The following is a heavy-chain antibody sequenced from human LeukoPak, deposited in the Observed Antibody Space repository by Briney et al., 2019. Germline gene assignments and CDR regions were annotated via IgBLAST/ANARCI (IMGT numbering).Heavy chain of an antibody. CDR2: ISGSGGST. V-gene: IGHV3-23*01. CDR3: AKVVDTAMVTILSRWYYYMDV. J-gene: IGHJ6*03. CDR1: GFTFSSYG. D-gene: IGHD5-18*01. Sequence: PGGSLRLSCAASGFTFSSYGMSWVREAPGKGLEWVSAISGSGGSTYYADSVKGRFTISRDNSKNTLYLQMNSLRAEDTAVYYCAKVVDTAMVTILSRWYYYMDVWGKGTTVTISS.